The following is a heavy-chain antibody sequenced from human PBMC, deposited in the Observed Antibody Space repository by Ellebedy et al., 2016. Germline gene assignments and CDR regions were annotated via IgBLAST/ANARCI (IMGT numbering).Heavy chain of an antibody. V-gene: IGHV3-11*01. CDR1: GFTFSDYY. CDR3: ARYQLPPLDY. CDR2: ISSSGSTI. J-gene: IGHJ4*02. D-gene: IGHD2-2*01. Sequence: GESLKISCAASGFTFSDYYMSWIRQAPGKGLEWVSYISSSGSTIYYADSVKGRFTISRDNAKNSLYLQMNSLRAEDTAVYYCARYQLPPLDYWGQGTLVTVSS.